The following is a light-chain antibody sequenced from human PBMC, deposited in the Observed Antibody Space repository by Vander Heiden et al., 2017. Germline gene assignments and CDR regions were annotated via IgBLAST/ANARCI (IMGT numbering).Light chain of an antibody. V-gene: IGKV3-11*01. J-gene: IGKJ2*01. Sequence: EIVLTQSPATLSLSPGERATLSCRASQSVSSYLAWYQQKPGQAPRLLIYDASNRATGIKARFSGSGYGTDFTLTISSLEPEDFAVYYCQQRINGPPMYTFGQGTKLEIK. CDR2: DAS. CDR1: QSVSSY. CDR3: QQRINGPPMYT.